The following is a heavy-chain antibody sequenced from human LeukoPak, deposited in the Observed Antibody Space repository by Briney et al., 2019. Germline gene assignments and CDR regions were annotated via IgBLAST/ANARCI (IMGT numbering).Heavy chain of an antibody. CDR2: ISGSGGST. CDR1: GFTFTTYA. J-gene: IGHJ4*02. Sequence: PGGSLRLSCTVSGFTFTTYATSWVRQAPGKGLEWVSGISGSGGSTYYADSVKGRFTISKDNSKNTMYLQMNGLRAEDTAIYYCAKSLWVVRGVPYFDYWGQGTLVTVSS. CDR3: AKSLWVVRGVPYFDY. D-gene: IGHD3-10*01. V-gene: IGHV3-23*01.